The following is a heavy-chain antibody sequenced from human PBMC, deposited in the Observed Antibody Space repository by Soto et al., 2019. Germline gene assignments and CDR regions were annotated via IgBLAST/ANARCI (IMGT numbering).Heavy chain of an antibody. Sequence: ASVKVSCKASGYTFTGYYMHWVRQAPGQGLEWMGWINPNSGGTNYAQKFQGWVTMTRDTSISTAYMELSRLRSDDTAAYYCARGYYDSSGYYPQMLFDPWGQGTLVTVSS. D-gene: IGHD3-22*01. CDR1: GYTFTGYY. J-gene: IGHJ5*02. CDR3: ARGYYDSSGYYPQMLFDP. V-gene: IGHV1-2*04. CDR2: INPNSGGT.